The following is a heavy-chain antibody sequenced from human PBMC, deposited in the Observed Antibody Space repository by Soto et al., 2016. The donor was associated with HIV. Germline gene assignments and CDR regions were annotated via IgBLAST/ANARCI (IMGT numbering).Heavy chain of an antibody. D-gene: IGHD6-13*01. V-gene: IGHV4-61*02. Sequence: QVQLLESGPGLVKPSQTLSLTCTVSGGSISSGSYYWSWIRQPAGKGLEWIGRIYTSGSTNYNPSLKSRVTISLDTSKNQFSLKLSSVTAADTAVYYCARDDVTAAGYFDYWAREPWSPSPQ. J-gene: IGHJ4*02. CDR2: IYTSGST. CDR1: GGSISSGSYY. CDR3: ARDDVTAAGYFDY.